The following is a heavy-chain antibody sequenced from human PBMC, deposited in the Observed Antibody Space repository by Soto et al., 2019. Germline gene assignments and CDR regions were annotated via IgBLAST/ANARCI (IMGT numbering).Heavy chain of an antibody. CDR1: GFTFSSYG. V-gene: IGHV3-33*01. Sequence: QVQLVESGGGVVQPGRSLRLSCAASGFTFSSYGMHWVRQAPGKGLEWVAVIWYDGSNKYYADSVKGRFTISRDNSKNTQYLQMNSLRAEDTAVYYCARGGGVASRPGLDYWGQGTLVTVSS. CDR2: IWYDGSNK. D-gene: IGHD6-6*01. CDR3: ARGGGVASRPGLDY. J-gene: IGHJ4*02.